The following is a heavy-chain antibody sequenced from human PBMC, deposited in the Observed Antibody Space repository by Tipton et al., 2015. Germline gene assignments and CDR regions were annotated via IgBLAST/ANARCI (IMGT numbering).Heavy chain of an antibody. CDR1: GDSISSSSYY. Sequence: TLSLTCSVSGDSISSSSYYWGWIRQPPGKGLEWIGSLYFSGSTYYNPSLKSRVTISIDRFKNQFSLKLSSVTAADTAVYYCASPSLPHDRGDYYFQSWGQGSLVTFSS. V-gene: IGHV4-39*01. CDR2: LYFSGST. J-gene: IGHJ4*02. CDR3: ASPSLPHDRGDYYFQS. D-gene: IGHD2-21*02.